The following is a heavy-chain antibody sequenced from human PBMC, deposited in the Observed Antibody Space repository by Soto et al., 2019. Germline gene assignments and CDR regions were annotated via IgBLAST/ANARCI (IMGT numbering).Heavy chain of an antibody. D-gene: IGHD6-6*01. Sequence: PGESLKISCKGSGYSFTSYWISWVRQMPGKGLEWMGRIDPSDSYTNYSPSFQGHVTISADKSISTAYLQWSSLKASDTAMYYCASPHPLQAAARPRSDAFDIWGQGTMVTVSS. J-gene: IGHJ3*02. CDR2: IDPSDSYT. CDR1: GYSFTSYW. CDR3: ASPHPLQAAARPRSDAFDI. V-gene: IGHV5-10-1*01.